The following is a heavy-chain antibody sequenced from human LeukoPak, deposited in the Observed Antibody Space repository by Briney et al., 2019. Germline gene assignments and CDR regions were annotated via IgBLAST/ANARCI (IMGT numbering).Heavy chain of an antibody. CDR3: ARDGMDV. Sequence: ASVKVSCKASGYTFTSYAMHWVRQAPGQRLEWMGWINAGHGNTKYSQKFQGRVTITRDTSASTASMELSSLRSEHTAVYYCARDGMDVWGQGTTVTVSS. J-gene: IGHJ6*02. V-gene: IGHV1-3*01. CDR2: INAGHGNT. CDR1: GYTFTSYA.